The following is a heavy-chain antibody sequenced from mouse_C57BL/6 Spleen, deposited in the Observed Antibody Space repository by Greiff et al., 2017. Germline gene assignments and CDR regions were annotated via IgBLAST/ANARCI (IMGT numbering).Heavy chain of an antibody. J-gene: IGHJ4*01. D-gene: IGHD1-1*01. CDR2: INPSTGGT. CDR3: ARSITTVVVMDY. Sequence: VQLQQPGTELVKPGASVKLSCKASGYTFTSYWMHWVKQRPGQGLAWIGNINPSTGGTNYNEKFKSKATLTVDKSSSTAYMQLRILTSEDSAVYYCARSITTVVVMDYWGQGTSVTVSS. V-gene: IGHV1-53*01. CDR1: GYTFTSYW.